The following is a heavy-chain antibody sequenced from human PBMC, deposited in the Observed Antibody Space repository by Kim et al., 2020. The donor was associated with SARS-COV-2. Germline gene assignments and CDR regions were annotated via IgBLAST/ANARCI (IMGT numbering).Heavy chain of an antibody. V-gene: IGHV3-43*02. CDR2: ISGDGGST. J-gene: IGHJ4*02. CDR3: AKDRSAPRDSSGYRSLWGLSTDY. CDR1: GFTFDDYA. D-gene: IGHD3-22*01. Sequence: GGSLRLSCAASGFTFDDYAMHWVRQAPGKGLEWVSLISGDGGSTYYADSVKGRFTISRDNSKNSLYLQMNSLRTEDTALYYCAKDRSAPRDSSGYRSLWGLSTDYWGQGTLVTVSS.